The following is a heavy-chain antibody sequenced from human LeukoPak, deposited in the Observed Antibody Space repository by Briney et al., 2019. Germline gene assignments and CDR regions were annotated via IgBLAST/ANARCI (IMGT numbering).Heavy chain of an antibody. CDR1: GYSISSGYY. V-gene: IGHV4-38-2*01. D-gene: IGHD3-9*01. Sequence: SETLSLTCAVSGYSISSGYYWGWIRQPPGKGLEWIGSIYHSGSTYYNPSLRSRVTISVDTPKNQFSVKLRPWTAADAAGYVCGGAGYYNVIGYWGQGTLVTVSS. CDR3: GGAGYYNVIGY. J-gene: IGHJ4*02. CDR2: IYHSGST.